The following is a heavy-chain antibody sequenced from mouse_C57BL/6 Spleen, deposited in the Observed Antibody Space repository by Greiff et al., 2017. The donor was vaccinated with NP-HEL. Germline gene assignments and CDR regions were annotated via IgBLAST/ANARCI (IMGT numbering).Heavy chain of an antibody. D-gene: IGHD2-2*01. CDR2: ISSGGSYT. V-gene: IGHV5-6*01. CDR3: ARGDYGYGGFAY. Sequence: VQLKESGGDLVKPGGSLKLSCAASGFTFSSYGMSWVRQTPDKRLEWVATISSGGSYTYSPDSVKGRFTISRDNAKNTLYLQMSSLKSEDTAMYYCARGDYGYGGFAYWGQGTLVTVSA. J-gene: IGHJ3*01. CDR1: GFTFSSYG.